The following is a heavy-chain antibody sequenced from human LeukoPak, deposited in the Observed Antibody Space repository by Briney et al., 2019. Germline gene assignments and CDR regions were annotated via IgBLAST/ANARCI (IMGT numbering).Heavy chain of an antibody. CDR3: GKTTAGYSSGQKPAWPVDY. J-gene: IGHJ4*02. D-gene: IGHD5-18*01. CDR2: IWYDGTHG. V-gene: IGHV3-30*02. CDR1: GFTFSHFA. Sequence: GGSLRLSCAASGFTFSHFAMHWVRQTPGTGLQWVASIWYDGTHGNYVDSVKGRFTISRDNSKNTVYLQINSLRAEDTAVYYCGKTTAGYSSGQKPAWPVDYWGQGTLVTVSS.